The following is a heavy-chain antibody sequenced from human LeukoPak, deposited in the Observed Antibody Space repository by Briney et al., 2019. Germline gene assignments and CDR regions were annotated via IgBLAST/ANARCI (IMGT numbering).Heavy chain of an antibody. Sequence: SETLSLTCTVSGGSISSYYWSWIRQPPGKGLEWIGYIYYSGSTNYNPSLKSRVTISVDTSKNQFSLKLSSVIAADTAVYYCARVFNWNGAFDIWGQGTMVTVSS. CDR1: GGSISSYY. D-gene: IGHD1-20*01. J-gene: IGHJ3*02. V-gene: IGHV4-59*01. CDR3: ARVFNWNGAFDI. CDR2: IYYSGST.